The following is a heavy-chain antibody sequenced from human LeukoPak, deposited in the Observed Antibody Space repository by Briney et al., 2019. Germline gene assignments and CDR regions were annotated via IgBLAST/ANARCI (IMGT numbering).Heavy chain of an antibody. V-gene: IGHV3-48*03. Sequence: GGSLRLSCAASGFTFSSYEMNWVRQAPGKGLEWVSYISSSGSTIYYANSVKGRFTISRDNAKNSLYLQMNSLRAEDTAVYYCARDAGWRLDPWGQGTLVTVSS. D-gene: IGHD3-3*01. CDR1: GFTFSSYE. J-gene: IGHJ5*02. CDR3: ARDAGWRLDP. CDR2: ISSSGSTI.